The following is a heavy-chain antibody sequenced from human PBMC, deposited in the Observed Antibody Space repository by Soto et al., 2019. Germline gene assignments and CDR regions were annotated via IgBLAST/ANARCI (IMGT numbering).Heavy chain of an antibody. V-gene: IGHV3-23*01. D-gene: IGHD3-3*01. CDR3: AKDNNYDFWSGSPVDY. J-gene: IGHJ4*02. Sequence: PGGSKRLSCAAAGFSFRGYARSWVSQAPGKGLEWVSAISGSGGSTYYADSVKGRFTISRDNSKNTLYLQMNSLRAEDTAVYYCAKDNNYDFWSGSPVDYWGQGTLVTVSS. CDR2: ISGSGGST. CDR1: GFSFRGYA.